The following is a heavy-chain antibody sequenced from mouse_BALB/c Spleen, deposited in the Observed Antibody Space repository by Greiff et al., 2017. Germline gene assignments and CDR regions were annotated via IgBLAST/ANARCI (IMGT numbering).Heavy chain of an antibody. V-gene: IGHV5-4*02. CDR1: GFTFSDYY. Sequence: EVQVVESGGGLVKPGGSLKLSCAASGFTFSDYYMYWVRQTPEKRLEWVATISDGGSYTYYPDSVKGRFTISRDNAKNNLYLQMSSLKSEDTAMYYCARGGSTMSTTYAMGDWGQGTSVTVAS. CDR2: ISDGGSYT. D-gene: IGHD2-4*01. J-gene: IGHJ4*01. CDR3: ARGGSTMSTTYAMGD.